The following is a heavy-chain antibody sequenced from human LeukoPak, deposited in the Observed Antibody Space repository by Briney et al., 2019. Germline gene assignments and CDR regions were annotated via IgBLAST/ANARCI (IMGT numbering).Heavy chain of an antibody. V-gene: IGHV3-23*01. J-gene: IGHJ4*02. CDR2: ISGSGGST. CDR1: GFTFSSYA. D-gene: IGHD1-26*01. CDR3: AKVSVGATLYFDY. Sequence: GGSLRLPCAASGFTFSSYAMSWVRQAPGKGLEWVSAISGSGGSTYYADSVKGRFTISRDNSKNTLYLQMNSLRAEDTAVYYCAKVSVGATLYFDYWGQGTLVTVSS.